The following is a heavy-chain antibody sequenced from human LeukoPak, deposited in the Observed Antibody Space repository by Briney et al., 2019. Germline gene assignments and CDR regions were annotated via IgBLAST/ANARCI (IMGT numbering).Heavy chain of an antibody. CDR1: GFTFSSYA. CDR3: ARNQGYCTRTNCYLDY. CDR2: ISGSGGST. J-gene: IGHJ4*02. Sequence: GGSLRLSCAASGFTFSSYAMSWVRQAPGKGLEWVSAISGSGGSTYYADSVKGRFTISRDNSKNTLYLQMNSLRAEDTAVYYCARNQGYCTRTNCYLDYWGQGTLVTVSS. D-gene: IGHD2-2*01. V-gene: IGHV3-23*01.